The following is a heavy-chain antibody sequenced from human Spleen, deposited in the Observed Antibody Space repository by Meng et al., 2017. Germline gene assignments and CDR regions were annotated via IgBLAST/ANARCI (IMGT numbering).Heavy chain of an antibody. D-gene: IGHD1-26*01. CDR2: IYWNEDK. V-gene: IGHV2-5*01. J-gene: IGHJ4*02. CDR3: ARRDNVGGTKDCFDY. Sequence: SGPTLVKPTQTLTLTCSFSGFSVSTSGVGVGWIRQPPGKALEWLALIYWNEDKRYSPSLKSRLTITKDTSKNQVVLTMTNMDPVDTATYYCARRDNVGGTKDCFDYWGQGTLVTVSS. CDR1: GFSVSTSGVG.